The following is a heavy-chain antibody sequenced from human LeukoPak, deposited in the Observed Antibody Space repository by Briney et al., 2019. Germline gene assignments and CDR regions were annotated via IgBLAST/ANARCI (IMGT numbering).Heavy chain of an antibody. CDR1: GYTFTGYY. D-gene: IGHD2-15*01. CDR3: ARENGAYCSGGSCYDAFDI. J-gene: IGHJ3*02. Sequence: GASVKVSCKASGYTFTGYYMHWVRQAPGQGLEWMGWINPNSGGTNYAQKFQGRVTMTRDTSISTTSMELSGLRSDHTAVYYCARENGAYCSGGSCYDAFDIWGQGTMVTVSS. V-gene: IGHV1-2*02. CDR2: INPNSGGT.